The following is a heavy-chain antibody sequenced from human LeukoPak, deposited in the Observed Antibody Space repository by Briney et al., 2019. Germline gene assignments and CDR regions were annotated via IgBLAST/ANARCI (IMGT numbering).Heavy chain of an antibody. CDR2: INPSGGST. D-gene: IGHD3-3*01. CDR1: GYTFTSYY. J-gene: IGHJ3*02. CDR3: ARELEPQPQVLGAFDI. Sequence: ASVKVSCKASGYTFTSYYMHWVRQAPGQGLEWMGIINPSGGSTSYAQKFQGRVTMTRDTSTSTVYMELSSLRSEGTAVYYCARELEPQPQVLGAFDIWGQGTMVTVSS. V-gene: IGHV1-46*01.